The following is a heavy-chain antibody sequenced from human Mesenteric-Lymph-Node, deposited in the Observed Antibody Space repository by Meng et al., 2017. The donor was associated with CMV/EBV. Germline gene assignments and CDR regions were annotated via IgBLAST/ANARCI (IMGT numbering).Heavy chain of an antibody. CDR3: AREAYYDSSGHYYYYGMDV. CDR2: INPDSGDT. J-gene: IGHJ6*02. V-gene: IGHV1-2*02. CDR1: GYIFAAYY. Sequence: ASVKVSCKASGYIFAAYYMHWVRQAPGQGLEWMGWINPDSGDTNYAQKSQGRVTMTRDTSISTAYMEVSRLRSDDTAVYFCAREAYYDSSGHYYYYGMDVWGQGTTVTVSS. D-gene: IGHD3-22*01.